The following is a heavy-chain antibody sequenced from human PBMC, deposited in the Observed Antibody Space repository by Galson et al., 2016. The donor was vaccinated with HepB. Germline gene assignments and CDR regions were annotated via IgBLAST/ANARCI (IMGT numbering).Heavy chain of an antibody. D-gene: IGHD3-16*02. J-gene: IGHJ4*02. V-gene: IGHV4-31*03. Sequence: TLSLTCNVSGGSISNGAYYWSWIRQHPGKGLEWIGYIYYIGSTYYNPSLKSRVTISLDTSKNQFSLKLSSVTAADTAVYYCARGATDYDYVWGSYRYYFDYWGQGTLVTVSS. CDR2: IYYIGST. CDR3: ARGATDYDYVWGSYRYYFDY. CDR1: GGSISNGAYY.